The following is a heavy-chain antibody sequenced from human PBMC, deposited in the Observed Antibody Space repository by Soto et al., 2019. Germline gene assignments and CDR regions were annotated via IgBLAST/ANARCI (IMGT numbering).Heavy chain of an antibody. CDR2: IIPIFGTA. Sequence: QVQLVQSGAEVKKPGSSVKVSCKASGGTFSSYAITWVRQAPGQGLEWMGGIIPIFGTANYAQKFQARVMITADESTSTAYMELSSLRSEDTAVYYCARDRGPSSGYYPYWFDPWGKGTLVTVSS. D-gene: IGHD3-22*01. J-gene: IGHJ5*02. V-gene: IGHV1-69*12. CDR1: GGTFSSYA. CDR3: ARDRGPSSGYYPYWFDP.